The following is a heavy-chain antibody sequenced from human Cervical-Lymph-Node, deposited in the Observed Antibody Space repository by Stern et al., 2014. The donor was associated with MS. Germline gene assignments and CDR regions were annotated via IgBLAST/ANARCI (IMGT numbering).Heavy chain of an antibody. CDR3: ARPPPRRKWDDPNYGMDV. D-gene: IGHD1-1*01. CDR1: GYTFTNNW. CDR2: IYPDDSDI. J-gene: IGHJ6*02. Sequence: VQLVESGAEVKKPGESLKISCKGSGYTFTNNWIAWVRQMPGKGLEWMGIIYPDDSDIRYSPSLQGQVTISADKSLSPAYPQWSSLKAADSAVYYCARPPPRRKWDDPNYGMDVWGQGTTVTVSS. V-gene: IGHV5-51*03.